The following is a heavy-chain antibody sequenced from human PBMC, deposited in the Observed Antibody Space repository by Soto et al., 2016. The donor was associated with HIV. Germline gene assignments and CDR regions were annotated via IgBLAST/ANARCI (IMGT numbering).Heavy chain of an antibody. CDR2: IRSKGNNYAT. Sequence: EVQLVESGGGLVQPGGSLKLSCGASGFTFSGSAMHWVRQASGKGLEWVGRIRSKGNNYATAYVASVKGRFTISRDESKNTAYLQMNSLKTEDTAVYYCRASMGWGNYWGQGTLVTVSS. CDR1: GFTFSGSA. V-gene: IGHV3-73*01. J-gene: IGHJ4*02. D-gene: IGHD3-10*01. CDR3: RASMGWGNY.